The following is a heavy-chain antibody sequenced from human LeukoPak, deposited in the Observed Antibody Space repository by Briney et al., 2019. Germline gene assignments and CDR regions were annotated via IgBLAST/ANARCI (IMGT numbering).Heavy chain of an antibody. D-gene: IGHD3-3*01. V-gene: IGHV1-2*02. CDR3: AXXXXGITIFGVVIPQLKDYFDY. CDR1: GYTFTGYY. CDR2: INPNSGGT. J-gene: IGHJ4*02. Sequence: ASVKVSCKASGYTFTGYYMHWVRQAPGQGLEWMGWINPNSGGTNYAQKFQGRVTMTRDTSISTAYMELSRLRSDDTAVYYCAXXXXGITIFGVVIPQLKDYFDYWGQGTLVTVSS.